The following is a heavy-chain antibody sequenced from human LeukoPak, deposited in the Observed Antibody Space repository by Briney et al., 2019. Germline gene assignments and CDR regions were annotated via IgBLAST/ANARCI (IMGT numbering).Heavy chain of an antibody. CDR3: ARLVMVRYCSGGSCSSFDY. Sequence: SETLSLTCTVSAGSISSSSYYWGWIRQPPGKGLEWIGSIYYSGSTYYNPSLKSRVTISVDTSKNQFSLTLSSVTAADTAVYYCARLVMVRYCSGGSCSSFDYWGQGTLVTVSS. J-gene: IGHJ4*02. CDR2: IYYSGST. D-gene: IGHD2-15*01. CDR1: AGSISSSSYY. V-gene: IGHV4-39*01.